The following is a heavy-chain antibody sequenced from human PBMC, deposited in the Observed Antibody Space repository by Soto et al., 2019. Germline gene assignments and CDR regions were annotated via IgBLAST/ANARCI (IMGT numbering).Heavy chain of an antibody. CDR1: GGSISSNY. V-gene: IGHV4-59*01. CDR2: IYYSGST. D-gene: IGHD6-19*01. Sequence: PSETLSLTCTVSGGSISSNYWSWIRQPPGKGLEWIGYIYYSGSTNYNPSLKSRVTISVDTSKNQFSLKLSSVTAADTAVYYCARGGWKLFDYWGQGTLVTVS. J-gene: IGHJ4*02. CDR3: ARGGWKLFDY.